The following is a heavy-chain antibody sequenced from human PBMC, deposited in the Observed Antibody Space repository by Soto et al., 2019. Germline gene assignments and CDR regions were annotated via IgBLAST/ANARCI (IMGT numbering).Heavy chain of an antibody. D-gene: IGHD2-2*01. CDR2: IKSKTDGGTK. Sequence: PGGSLRLSCAASGFTFSNAWMNWVRQAPGKGLEWVGRIKSKTDGGTKDYAAPVKGRFTISRDDSKNTLYLQMNSLKPEDTAVYYCTTDVGPEYGSSTSCDLIGLGDWGQGTRVTVSS. CDR1: GFTFSNAW. CDR3: TTDVGPEYGSSTSCDLIGLGD. J-gene: IGHJ4*02. V-gene: IGHV3-15*07.